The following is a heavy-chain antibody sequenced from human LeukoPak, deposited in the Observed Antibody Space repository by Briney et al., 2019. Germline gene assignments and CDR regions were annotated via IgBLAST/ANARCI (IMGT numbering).Heavy chain of an antibody. V-gene: IGHV1-2*02. J-gene: IGHJ6*03. Sequence: GASVKVSCKASGYTFTGYYMHWVRQAPGQGLEWMGWINPNSGGTNYAQKFQGRVTMTRDTSISTAYMELSRLRSDDTAVYYCARTPPTSSYYYYYYMDVWGKGTTVTVSS. CDR2: INPNSGGT. CDR3: ARTPPTSSYYYYYYMDV. D-gene: IGHD2-15*01. CDR1: GYTFTGYY.